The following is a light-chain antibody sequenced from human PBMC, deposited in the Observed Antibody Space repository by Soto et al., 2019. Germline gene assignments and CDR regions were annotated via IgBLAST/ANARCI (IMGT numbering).Light chain of an antibody. CDR3: ASHTTSDTRV. CDR2: EVS. Sequence: QSVLTQPASVSGSPGQSIAISCTGTSGDVGAYDYVSWYQHHPDKAPKLMIYEVSNRPSGVSDRFSGSKSVYTATLTISGLQAEDEADYYCASHTTSDTRVFGTGTKLTVL. J-gene: IGLJ1*01. V-gene: IGLV2-14*01. CDR1: SGDVGAYDY.